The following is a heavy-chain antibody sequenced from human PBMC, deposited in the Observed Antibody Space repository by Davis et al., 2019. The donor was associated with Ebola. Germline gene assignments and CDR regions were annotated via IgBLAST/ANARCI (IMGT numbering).Heavy chain of an antibody. CDR3: TKGDRDYSSSPFDY. V-gene: IGHV3-23*01. D-gene: IGHD3-22*01. CDR1: GFTVSSNH. Sequence: GESLKISCAASGFTVSSNHMSWVRQAPGKGLEWISSISSSGTVTYYADSVKGRFTISRDSSKNTLDLQMNSLRAEDTALYSCTKGDRDYSSSPFDYWGQGTLVTVSS. J-gene: IGHJ4*02. CDR2: ISSSGTVT.